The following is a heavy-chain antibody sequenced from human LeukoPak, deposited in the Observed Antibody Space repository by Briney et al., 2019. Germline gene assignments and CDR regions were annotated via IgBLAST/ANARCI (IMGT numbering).Heavy chain of an antibody. CDR2: IYYSGST. J-gene: IGHJ3*02. V-gene: IGHV4-59*01. D-gene: IGHD3-22*01. CDR3: ARKGGYYDSSGYYYDYDAFDI. Sequence: PSETLSLTCTVSGGSISTYFWSWIRQPPGKGLEWIGYIYYSGSTNYNPSLKSRVTISLDTSKNQFSLKLSSVTAADTAVYYCARKGGYYDSSGYYYDYDAFDIWGQGTMVTVSS. CDR1: GGSISTYF.